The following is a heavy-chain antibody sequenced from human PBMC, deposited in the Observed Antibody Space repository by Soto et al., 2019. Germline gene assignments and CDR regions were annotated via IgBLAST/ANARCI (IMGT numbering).Heavy chain of an antibody. CDR2: IIPIFGTA. V-gene: IGHV1-69*13. Sequence: GAALKVSCKASGGTFSSYAISWVRQAPGQGLEWMGGIIPIFGTANYAQKVQGRVTITADESTSTAYMELSSLRSEDTAVYYCAKLTHDYGDKRGWFDPWGQGTLVTVSS. D-gene: IGHD4-17*01. CDR1: GGTFSSYA. CDR3: AKLTHDYGDKRGWFDP. J-gene: IGHJ5*02.